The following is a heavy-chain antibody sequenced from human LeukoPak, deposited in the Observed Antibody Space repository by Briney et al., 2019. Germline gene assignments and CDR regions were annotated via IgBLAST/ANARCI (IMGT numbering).Heavy chain of an antibody. J-gene: IGHJ5*02. V-gene: IGHV4-30-2*01. CDR1: GGSISSGGYS. Sequence: PSETLSLTCAVSGGSISSGGYSWRWIRQPPGRGLEWIVYIYHSGSTYYNPSLKSRVTISVDRSKNQFSLKLSSVTAADTAVYYCARGATVTTLDPWGQGTLVTVSS. CDR2: IYHSGST. D-gene: IGHD4-17*01. CDR3: ARGATVTTLDP.